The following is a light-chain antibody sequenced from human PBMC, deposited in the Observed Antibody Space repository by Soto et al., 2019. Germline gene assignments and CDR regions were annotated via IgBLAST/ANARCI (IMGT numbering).Light chain of an antibody. Sequence: VLTQSAGTLSLSPGESDALSCRGSQPVSSNFLAWYQQEPGQAPRLLIYGVSSRASGIPDRFFGSGSGTDFTLTISRLEAEDFAVFYCQHSASLPITFGQRTRLEI. CDR3: QHSASLPIT. CDR2: GVS. J-gene: IGKJ5*01. V-gene: IGKV3-20*01. CDR1: QPVSSNF.